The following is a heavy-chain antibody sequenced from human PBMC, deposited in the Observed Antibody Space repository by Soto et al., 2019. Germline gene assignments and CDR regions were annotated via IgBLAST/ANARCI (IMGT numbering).Heavy chain of an antibody. V-gene: IGHV3-30-3*01. Sequence: QVQLVESGGGVVQPGRSLTLSCAASGFTFSSYVIHWVRQTPDKGLEWVAFISRDGSKTYYAESVKGRFTISRDNSKNTLYLEMNSLRAEDTAVYYCARDDEGGSDCDLGYWGQGTLVTVSS. CDR2: ISRDGSKT. D-gene: IGHD3-10*01. CDR1: GFTFSSYV. J-gene: IGHJ4*02. CDR3: ARDDEGGSDCDLGY.